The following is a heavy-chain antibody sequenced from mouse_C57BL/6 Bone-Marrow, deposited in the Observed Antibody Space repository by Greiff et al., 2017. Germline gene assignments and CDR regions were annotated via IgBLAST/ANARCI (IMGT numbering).Heavy chain of an antibody. Sequence: EVKLMESGGGLVKPGGSLKLSCAASGFTFSDYGMHWVRQAPEKGLEWVAYISSGSSTIYYADTVKGRFTISRDNAKNTLFLQMTSLRSEDTAMYYCARYYYGSSSFAYWGQGTLVTVSA. D-gene: IGHD1-1*01. CDR3: ARYYYGSSSFAY. V-gene: IGHV5-17*01. J-gene: IGHJ3*01. CDR1: GFTFSDYG. CDR2: ISSGSSTI.